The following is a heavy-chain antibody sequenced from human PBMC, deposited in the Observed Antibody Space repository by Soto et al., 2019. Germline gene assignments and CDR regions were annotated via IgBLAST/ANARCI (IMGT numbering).Heavy chain of an antibody. CDR3: VREDGLVGSNSAFDQ. Sequence: EVELLESGGGLVKPGGSLRLSCAASGFSFSTYNMNWVRQAPGKGLEWVSSINGRSNYKYYTDSVKGRFTISRDNPKNSQYLQMDSLRVEDTAVYYCVREDGLVGSNSAFDQWGQGTLVIVSS. D-gene: IGHD7-27*01. CDR1: GFSFSTYN. V-gene: IGHV3-21*02. CDR2: INGRSNYK. J-gene: IGHJ4*02.